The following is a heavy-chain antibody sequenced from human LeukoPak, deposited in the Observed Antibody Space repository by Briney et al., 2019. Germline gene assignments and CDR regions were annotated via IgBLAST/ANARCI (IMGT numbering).Heavy chain of an antibody. J-gene: IGHJ6*03. V-gene: IGHV1-69*05. CDR1: GGTFSSYA. Sequence: GASVKVSCKASGGTFSSYAISWVRQAPGQGLEWMGGIIPIFGTANYAQKFQGRVTMTRDMSTSTVYMELSSLRSEDTAVYYCAGAGYDFWSGLDYYYYMDVWGKGTTVTVSS. D-gene: IGHD3-3*01. CDR3: AGAGYDFWSGLDYYYYMDV. CDR2: IIPIFGTA.